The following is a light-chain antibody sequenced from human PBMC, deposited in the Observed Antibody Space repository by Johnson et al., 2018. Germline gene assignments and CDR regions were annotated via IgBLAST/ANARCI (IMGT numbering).Light chain of an antibody. J-gene: IGLJ1*01. V-gene: IGLV1-51*02. CDR2: ENN. CDR3: GTWDSSLSAGNV. CDR1: SSNIGNNY. Sequence: QSVLTQPPSVSAAPGQKVTISCSGSSSNIGNNYVSWYQQLPGTAPKLLIYENNKRPSGIPDRFYGSKSGTSATLGITGLPTGDEADYYCGTWDSSLSAGNVFGTGTKVTVL.